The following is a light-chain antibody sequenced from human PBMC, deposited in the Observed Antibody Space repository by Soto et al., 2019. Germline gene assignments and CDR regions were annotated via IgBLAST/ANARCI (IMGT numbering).Light chain of an antibody. CDR1: QNINRW. Sequence: DIQMTQSPSTLSASVGDRVTITCRASQNINRWLAWYQQKPGKAPKPLIYKASSLESGVPSRFSGSGAGTDFTLTISSLQPDDFATYYCQQYNNSPWTFGQGTKVEI. CDR3: QQYNNSPWT. J-gene: IGKJ1*01. V-gene: IGKV1-5*03. CDR2: KAS.